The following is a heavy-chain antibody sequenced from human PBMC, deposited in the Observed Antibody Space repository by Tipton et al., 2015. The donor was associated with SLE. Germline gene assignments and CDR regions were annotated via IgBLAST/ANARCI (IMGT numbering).Heavy chain of an antibody. CDR1: GGSISSGGYH. V-gene: IGHV4-31*03. J-gene: IGHJ5*02. CDR2: IYYSGST. CDR3: ATMVNYYDSRPDNWFDP. Sequence: TLSLTCTVSGGSISSGGYHWHWIRQLPGKDLEWIGYIYYSGSTYYSPSLKSRITISVDTSKNQFSLRLSSVTAADTAVYYCATMVNYYDSRPDNWFDPWGQGNLVTVSS. D-gene: IGHD3-22*01.